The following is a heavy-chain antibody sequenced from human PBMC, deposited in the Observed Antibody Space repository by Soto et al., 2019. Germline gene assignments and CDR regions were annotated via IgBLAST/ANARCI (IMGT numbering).Heavy chain of an antibody. CDR2: ISYDGSNK. V-gene: IGHV3-30-3*01. CDR3: AREGMDKWLEYYYYYGMDV. Sequence: QTGGSLRLSCAASGFTFSSYAMHWVRQAPGKGLEWVAVISYDGSNKYYADSVKGRFTISRDNSKNTLYLQMNSLRAEDTAVYYCAREGMDKWLEYYYYYGMDVWGQGTTVTVSS. CDR1: GFTFSSYA. D-gene: IGHD6-19*01. J-gene: IGHJ6*02.